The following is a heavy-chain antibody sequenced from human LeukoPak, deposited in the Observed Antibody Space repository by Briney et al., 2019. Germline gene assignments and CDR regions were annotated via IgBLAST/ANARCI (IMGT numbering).Heavy chain of an antibody. D-gene: IGHD1-26*01. J-gene: IGHJ4*02. CDR3: ARRWYTGTYYYFDL. CDR1: GFTLSTHW. V-gene: IGHV3-74*01. CDR2: INGDGTTT. Sequence: PGGSLRLSCAASGFTLSTHWMHWVRQAPGKGLVWVSRINGDGTTTSYADSVKGRFTISRVNAKSTLYLEMDSLRAEDTAMYYCARRWYTGTYYYFDLWGQGTLVTVSS.